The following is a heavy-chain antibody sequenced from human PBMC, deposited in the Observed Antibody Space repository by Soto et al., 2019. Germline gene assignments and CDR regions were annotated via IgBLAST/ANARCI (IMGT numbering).Heavy chain of an antibody. J-gene: IGHJ4*02. V-gene: IGHV3-23*01. CDR2: ISVSGVSI. Sequence: PGGSLRLSCAASGFTFSSYAMSWVRQAPGKGLEGLSGISVSGVSIFNADSVKGRFTISRDNSNNTLFLQMNSLRAEDSAVYYCEKERATTTALDCWGQGAL. D-gene: IGHD1-1*01. CDR1: GFTFSSYA. CDR3: EKERATTTALDC.